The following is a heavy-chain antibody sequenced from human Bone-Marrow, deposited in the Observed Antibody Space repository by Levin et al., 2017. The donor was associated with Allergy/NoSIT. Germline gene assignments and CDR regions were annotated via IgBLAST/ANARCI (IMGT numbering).Heavy chain of an antibody. D-gene: IGHD2-15*01. CDR2: VSYDGSDK. CDR1: GFIFNNYA. Sequence: GGSLRLSCAASGFIFNNYAMHWDRQAPGKGLEGVALVSYDGSDKYYADSVKGRFNISRDNSDNTLFLQMNNLRPEDTAIYYCTRDLSLGGSPPFDYWGQGTRVTVSS. CDR3: TRDLSLGGSPPFDY. V-gene: IGHV3-30-3*01. J-gene: IGHJ4*02.